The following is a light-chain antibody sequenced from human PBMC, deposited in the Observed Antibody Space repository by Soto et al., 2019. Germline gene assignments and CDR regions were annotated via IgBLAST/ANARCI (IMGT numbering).Light chain of an antibody. V-gene: IGKV1-39*01. Sequence: DIQMTQSPSSLSASVGDRVTITCRASQSISSYLNWYQQKPGKAPKLLIYAASTLQSGVPTRFSGSESGTDFTLTISSVQPEDFATYSCQQTYSTPWTFGQGTRVEIK. CDR2: AAS. J-gene: IGKJ1*01. CDR1: QSISSY. CDR3: QQTYSTPWT.